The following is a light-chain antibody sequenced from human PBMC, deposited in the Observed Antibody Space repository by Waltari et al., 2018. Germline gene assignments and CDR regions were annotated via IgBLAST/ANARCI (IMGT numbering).Light chain of an antibody. CDR3: QQYNSAPHS. CDR1: QGISNW. J-gene: IGKJ2*03. V-gene: IGKV1-12*01. Sequence: DIQMTQSPSSLSASVGDRVTITCRVSQGISNWLAWYQQKPGKAPKLLIQKASSLQSWVPSRFSGGGSGTDFTLTISNLQPEDFATYYCQQYNSAPHSFGQGTKVEIK. CDR2: KAS.